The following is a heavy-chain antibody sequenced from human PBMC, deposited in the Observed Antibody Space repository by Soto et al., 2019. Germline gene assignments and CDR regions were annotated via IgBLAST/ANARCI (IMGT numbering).Heavy chain of an antibody. J-gene: IGHJ6*02. CDR2: TYYRSKWYN. V-gene: IGHV6-1*01. Sequence: SQTLSLTCAISGDGVSSNSAAWNWIRQSPSRGLEWLGRTYYRSKWYNDYAVSVKSRITINPDTSKNQFSLQLNSVTPEDTAVYYCARDQASGGDVRYYYYYGMDVWGQGTTVTVSS. D-gene: IGHD3-16*01. CDR1: GDGVSSNSAA. CDR3: ARDQASGGDVRYYYYYGMDV.